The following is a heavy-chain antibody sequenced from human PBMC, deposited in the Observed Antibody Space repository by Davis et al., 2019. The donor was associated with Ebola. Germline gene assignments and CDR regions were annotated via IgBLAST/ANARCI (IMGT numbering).Heavy chain of an antibody. CDR2: ISSNGGST. D-gene: IGHD1-1*01. J-gene: IGHJ4*02. CDR3: ARGRWNYFDY. Sequence: GESLKISCSASGFTFSSYAMHWVRQAPGQGLEYVSAISSNGGSTYYADSVKGRFTISRDNSKNTLYLQMSSLRAEDTAVYYCARGRWNYFDYWGQGTLVTVSS. CDR1: GFTFSSYA. V-gene: IGHV3-64D*08.